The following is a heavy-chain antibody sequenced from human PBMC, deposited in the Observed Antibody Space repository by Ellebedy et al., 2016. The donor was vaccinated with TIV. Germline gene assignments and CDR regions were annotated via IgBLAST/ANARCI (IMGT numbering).Heavy chain of an antibody. CDR3: ARSPRYSYGYFDS. V-gene: IGHV3-53*01. CDR1: GFTVSSNY. Sequence: GESLKISCAASGFTVSSNYMSWVRQAPGKGLEWVSVIYSGGSTYYADSVKGRFTISRDNSKNTLYLQMNSLRAEDTAVYYCARSPRYSYGYFDSWGQGTLVTVSS. D-gene: IGHD5-18*01. J-gene: IGHJ4*02. CDR2: IYSGGST.